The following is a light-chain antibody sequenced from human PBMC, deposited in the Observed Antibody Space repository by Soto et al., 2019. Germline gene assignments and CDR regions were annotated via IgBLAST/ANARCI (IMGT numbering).Light chain of an antibody. CDR1: QSLNNW. CDR3: QQYNTFLRT. Sequence: DIQMTQSPSTLSASIGDRVTITCRASQSLNNWLAWFQQKPGKAPKLLIAMASYLESGVPSRFSGSGSGTEFTLTITSLQPDDFATYYCQQYNTFLRTFGQGTKVELK. CDR2: MAS. J-gene: IGKJ1*01. V-gene: IGKV1-5*03.